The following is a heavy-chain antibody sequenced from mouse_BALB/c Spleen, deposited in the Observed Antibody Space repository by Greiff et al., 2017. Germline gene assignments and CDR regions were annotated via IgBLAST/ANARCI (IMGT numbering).Heavy chain of an antibody. D-gene: IGHD2-2*01. CDR1: GFNIKDYY. Sequence: EVQLQQSGAELVRPGASVKLSCTASGFNIKDYYMHWVKQRPEQGLEWIGWIDPENGDTEYAPKFQGKATMTADTSSNTAYLQLSSLTSEDTAVYYCNAPWLEAMDYWGQGTSVTVSS. J-gene: IGHJ4*01. V-gene: IGHV14-4*02. CDR2: IDPENGDT. CDR3: NAPWLEAMDY.